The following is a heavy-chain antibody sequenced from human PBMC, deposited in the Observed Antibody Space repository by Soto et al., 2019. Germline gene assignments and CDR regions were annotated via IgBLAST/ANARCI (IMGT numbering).Heavy chain of an antibody. CDR1: GFTFSSYG. CDR3: AKAAAGLGRYFDL. D-gene: IGHD6-13*01. Sequence: QVQLVESGGGVVQPGRSLRLSCAASGFTFSSYGMHWVRQAPGKGLEWVAVISYDGSNKYYADSVKGRFTISRDNSKNTLYLQMNSLRAEDTAVYYCAKAAAGLGRYFDLWGRGTLVTVSS. CDR2: ISYDGSNK. J-gene: IGHJ2*01. V-gene: IGHV3-30*18.